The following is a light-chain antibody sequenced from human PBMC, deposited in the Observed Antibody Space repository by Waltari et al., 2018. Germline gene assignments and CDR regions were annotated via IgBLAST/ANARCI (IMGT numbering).Light chain of an antibody. V-gene: IGLV1-47*02. CDR2: SNH. CDR3: AAWDDSLSGWV. CDR1: SSNIGSNY. Sequence: QSVLTQAPSASGTPGQRVTISCSGSSSNIGSNYVSWFQHLPGTAPKLLIYSNHQRPSGVPDRFSGSKSGTSASLAISGLRSEDEGDYYCAAWDDSLSGWVFGGGTKLTVL. J-gene: IGLJ3*02.